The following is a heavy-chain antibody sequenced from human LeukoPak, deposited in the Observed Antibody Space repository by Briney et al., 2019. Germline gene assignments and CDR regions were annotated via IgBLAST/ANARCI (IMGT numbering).Heavy chain of an antibody. CDR3: ARNGYSYGSGEGYFDY. CDR1: GYTFTSYA. D-gene: IGHD5-18*01. CDR2: INAGNGNT. Sequence: ASVKVSCKASGYTFTSYAMHWVRQAPGQRLEWMGWINAGNGNTKYSQKFQGRVTITRDTSASTAYMELSSLRSEDTAVYYCARNGYSYGSGEGYFDYWAREPWSPSPQ. V-gene: IGHV1-3*01. J-gene: IGHJ4*02.